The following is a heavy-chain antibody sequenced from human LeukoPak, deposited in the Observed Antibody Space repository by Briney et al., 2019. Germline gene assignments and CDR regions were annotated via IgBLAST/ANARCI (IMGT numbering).Heavy chain of an antibody. D-gene: IGHD6-13*01. V-gene: IGHV3-7*03. CDR3: VREPAQHLAPLDWYFDL. J-gene: IGHJ2*01. CDR2: INQDGSQK. CDR1: GFTFGSCW. Sequence: GGSLRLSCAASGFTFGSCWMNWVRQTPGKGLEWVANINQDGSQKFYVDSVRGRFTISRDNAKNSLYLQMNSLRAEDTAVYYCVREPAQHLAPLDWYFDLWGRGTLVTVSS.